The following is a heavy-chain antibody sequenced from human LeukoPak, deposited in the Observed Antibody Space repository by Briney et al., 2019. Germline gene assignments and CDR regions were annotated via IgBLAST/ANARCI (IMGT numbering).Heavy chain of an antibody. V-gene: IGHV1-18*01. J-gene: IGHJ6*02. Sequence: GASVKVSCKASGGTFSSYAISWVRQAPGQGLEWMGWISTYNGNTNYAQKLQGRVTMTTDTSTITAYMELRSLRSDDTAVYYCARASSGTYYSYYGMDVWGQGTTVTVSS. CDR1: GGTFSSYA. D-gene: IGHD1-26*01. CDR3: ARASSGTYYSYYGMDV. CDR2: ISTYNGNT.